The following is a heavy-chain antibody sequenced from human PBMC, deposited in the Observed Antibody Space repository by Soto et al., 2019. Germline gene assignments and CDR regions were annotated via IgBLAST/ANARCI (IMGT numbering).Heavy chain of an antibody. J-gene: IGHJ6*02. D-gene: IGHD2-21*01. CDR2: IYYRGSI. V-gene: IGHV4-30-4*01. CDR1: GGSINSDDSY. CDR3: ASDDCGGTRCSYYYGMDV. Sequence: QEQLQESGPGLVAPSQTLSLTCTVSGGSINSDDSYWSWIRQPPGKGLEWIGYIYYRGSIFYNPSLESRVTISVDTSKNQFSLKLSSVTAADTAVYYCASDDCGGTRCSYYYGMDVWGQGTTVTVSS.